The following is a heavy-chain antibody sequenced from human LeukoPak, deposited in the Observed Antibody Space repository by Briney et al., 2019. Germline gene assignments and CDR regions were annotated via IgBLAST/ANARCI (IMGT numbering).Heavy chain of an antibody. CDR2: INPSGGST. CDR1: GYTFTSYY. J-gene: IGHJ4*02. V-gene: IGHV1-46*01. D-gene: IGHD3-3*01. Sequence: ASVKVSCKASGYTFTSYYMHWVRQAPGQGLEWMGIINPSGGSTSYAQKFQGRVTMTRDTSTSTVYMELSSLRSEDTAVYYCARGRGFLEWLPVLDYWGQGTLVTVSS. CDR3: ARGRGFLEWLPVLDY.